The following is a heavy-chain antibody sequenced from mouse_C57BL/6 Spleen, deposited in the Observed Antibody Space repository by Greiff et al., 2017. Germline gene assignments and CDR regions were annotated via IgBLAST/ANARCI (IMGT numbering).Heavy chain of an antibody. D-gene: IGHD2-5*01. CDR3: ALGSYSNPNWYFDV. Sequence: LQESGPGLVKPSQSLSLTCSVTGYSITSGYYWNWIRQFPGNKLEWMGYISYDGSNNYNPSLKNRISITRDTSKNQFFLKLNSVTTEDTATYYCALGSYSNPNWYFDVWGTGTTVTVSS. V-gene: IGHV3-6*01. CDR1: GYSITSGYY. J-gene: IGHJ1*03. CDR2: ISYDGSN.